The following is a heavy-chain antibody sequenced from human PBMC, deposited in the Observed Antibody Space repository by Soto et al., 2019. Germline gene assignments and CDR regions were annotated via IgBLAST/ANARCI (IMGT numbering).Heavy chain of an antibody. CDR3: ARRQATAGSSGDYYYGLDV. V-gene: IGHV3-21*06. J-gene: IGHJ6*01. CDR2: ITSSSSTI. CDR1: GFTFSVHS. Sequence: PRGSLLVPWAPSGFTFSVHSMNWVRQAPGKGLEWVSSITSSSSTIYDADSVKGRFTISRDNAKNSLYLHMNSLRAEDTAIYYCARRQATAGSSGDYYYGLDVWGQGTTVTVSS. D-gene: IGHD6-13*01.